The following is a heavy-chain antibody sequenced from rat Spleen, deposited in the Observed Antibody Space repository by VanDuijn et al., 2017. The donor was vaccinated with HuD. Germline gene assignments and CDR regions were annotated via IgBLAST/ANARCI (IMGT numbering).Heavy chain of an antibody. J-gene: IGHJ2*01. CDR2: ITKDGGSL. D-gene: IGHD1-11*01. CDR1: GFTFNNYW. Sequence: EVQLVKSGGGLVQPGRSLKLSCVASGFTFNNYWLSWVRQTPGKGLDWVASITKDGGSLFYRDSVKGRFTVSRDNGQNTLYLQMNSLRPEDTATYYCSRGGATRFDYWGQGVMVTVSS. CDR3: SRGGATRFDY. V-gene: IGHV5-31*01.